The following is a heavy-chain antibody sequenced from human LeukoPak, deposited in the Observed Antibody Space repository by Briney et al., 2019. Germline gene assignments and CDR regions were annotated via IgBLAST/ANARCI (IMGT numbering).Heavy chain of an antibody. Sequence: GGSLRLSCAASGFTVNSNYLSWVRQAPGKGLEWVSVICSDGATFYADSVKGRFTISRDSSKNTLYLQMNSLSAEDTAVYYCASGPLTYSRDWYEMGYWGQGTLVTVSS. CDR1: GFTVNSNY. D-gene: IGHD6-19*01. CDR3: ASGPLTYSRDWYEMGY. J-gene: IGHJ4*02. CDR2: ICSDGAT. V-gene: IGHV3-66*01.